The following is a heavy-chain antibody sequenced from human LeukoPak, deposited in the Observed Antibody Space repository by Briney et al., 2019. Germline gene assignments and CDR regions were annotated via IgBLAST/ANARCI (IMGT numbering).Heavy chain of an antibody. Sequence: GGSLRLSCAASGFTFRSYGMHWVRQAPGKGLEWVAVIWYDGSNKHYADSVKGRFTISRDNSKNTLYLQMNSLRAEDTAVYYCARETAMVPDHWGQGTLVTVSS. CDR3: ARETAMVPDH. V-gene: IGHV3-33*01. CDR2: IWYDGSNK. D-gene: IGHD5-18*01. CDR1: GFTFRSYG. J-gene: IGHJ5*02.